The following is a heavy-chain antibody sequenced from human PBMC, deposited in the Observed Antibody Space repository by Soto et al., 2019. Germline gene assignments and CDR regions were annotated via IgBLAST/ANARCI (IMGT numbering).Heavy chain of an antibody. CDR1: GGSFSGYY. CDR3: VRGISLIVEVQRDAPDKCYFDS. J-gene: IGHJ4*02. V-gene: IGHV4-34*01. D-gene: IGHD2-15*01. Sequence: SETLSLTCAVYGGSFSGYYWSWIRQSPGKGLEWIGEINHTGSTNSNPSLKSRVTISVDTSKNQFSLNLRSVTAADTAVYYCVRGISLIVEVQRDAPDKCYFDSWGQGTLVTVSS. CDR2: INHTGST.